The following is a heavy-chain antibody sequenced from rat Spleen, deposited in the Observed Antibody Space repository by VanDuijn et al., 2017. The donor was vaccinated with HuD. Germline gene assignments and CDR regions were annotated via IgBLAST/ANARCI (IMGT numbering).Heavy chain of an antibody. J-gene: IGHJ4*01. D-gene: IGHD1-4*01. CDR1: GFTFRDYD. V-gene: IGHV5-25*01. CDR3: ARQGDGYNYFVMDV. CDR2: ISPSGGSI. Sequence: EVQLVESGGGLVQPGRSLKLSCAASGFTFRDYDMAWVRQAPTKGLEWVASISPSGGSIFYRDSMKGRFTVSRDNAKSTLYLQMDSLRSEDTATYYCARQGDGYNYFVMDVWGQGASVIVSS.